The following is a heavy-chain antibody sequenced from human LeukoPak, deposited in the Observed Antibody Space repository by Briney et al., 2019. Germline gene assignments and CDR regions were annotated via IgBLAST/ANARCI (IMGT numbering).Heavy chain of an antibody. J-gene: IGHJ5*02. V-gene: IGHV1-69*04. D-gene: IGHD3-9*01. CDR3: ARIVGETDYDILTGYP. CDR2: IIPILGIA. Sequence: GASVKVSCKASGGTFSSYAISWVRQAPGQGLEWMGRIIPILGIANYAQKFQGRVTITADKSTSTAYMELSSLRSEDTAVYYCARIVGETDYDILTGYPWGQGTLVTVSS. CDR1: GGTFSSYA.